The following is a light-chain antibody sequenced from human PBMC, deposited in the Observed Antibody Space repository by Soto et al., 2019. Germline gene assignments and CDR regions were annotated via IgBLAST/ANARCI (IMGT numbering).Light chain of an antibody. J-gene: IGLJ3*02. CDR2: ETT. V-gene: IGLV2-23*01. CDR3: CSYSTSDTFWV. Sequence: QPASVSGSPGQSITISCTGSNGDVGMYNLVSWYQLHPGKAPKLIIYETTTRPSGVSIRFSGSKSGNTASLTVSGLQTEDEADYFCCSYSTSDTFWVFGGGTKVTVL. CDR1: NGDVGMYNL.